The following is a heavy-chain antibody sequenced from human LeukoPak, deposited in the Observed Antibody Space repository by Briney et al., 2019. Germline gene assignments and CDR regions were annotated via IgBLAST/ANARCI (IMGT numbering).Heavy chain of an antibody. CDR2: IYYSGST. Sequence: PSETLSLTCTVSGASVGSAGYYWSWIRQPPGKGLEWIGYIYYSGSTNYNPSLKSRVTISVDTSKNQFSLKLSSVTAADTAVYYCARASFGVAPAYYYYMDVWGKGTTVTVSS. J-gene: IGHJ6*03. V-gene: IGHV4-61*08. D-gene: IGHD3-3*01. CDR1: GASVGSAGYY. CDR3: ARASFGVAPAYYYYMDV.